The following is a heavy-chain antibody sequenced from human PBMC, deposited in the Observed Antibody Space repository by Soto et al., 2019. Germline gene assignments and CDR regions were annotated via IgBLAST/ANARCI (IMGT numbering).Heavy chain of an antibody. D-gene: IGHD6-13*01. CDR2: IWYDGSNK. V-gene: IGHV3-33*01. CDR1: GFTFSNYG. CDR3: ARDRRVAAAGGYYYYYGMDV. J-gene: IGHJ6*02. Sequence: GGSLRLSCAASGFTFSNYGMHWVRQAPGKGLEWVAIIWYDGSNKYYADSVKGRFTISRDNSKNTLYIQMNSLRAEDTAVYYCARDRRVAAAGGYYYYYGMDVWGQGTTVTVSS.